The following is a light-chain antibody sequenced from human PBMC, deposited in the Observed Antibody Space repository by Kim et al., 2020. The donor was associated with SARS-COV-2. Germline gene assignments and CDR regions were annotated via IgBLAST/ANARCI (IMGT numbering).Light chain of an antibody. Sequence: QTVVTQEPSLTVSPGGTVTLTCASNTGAVTSGYYPNWFQLKPGQAPRSMIHTASGRHSWTPARFSGSLLGGKAALTLSGVQPEDEAEYYCLLYYGGVWVFGGGTQLTDL. CDR2: TAS. CDR1: TGAVTSGYY. CDR3: LLYYGGVWV. J-gene: IGLJ3*02. V-gene: IGLV7-43*01.